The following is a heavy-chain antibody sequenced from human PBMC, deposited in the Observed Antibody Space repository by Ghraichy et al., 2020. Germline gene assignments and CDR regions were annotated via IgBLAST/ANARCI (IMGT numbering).Heavy chain of an antibody. D-gene: IGHD2-2*01. Sequence: GGSLRLSCAASGFTFSSYAMSWVRQAPGKGLEWVSAISGSGGSTYYADSVKGRFTISRDNSKNTLYLQMNSLRAEDTAVYYCAKDSTFMWAIVVVPAANDGAFDIWGQGTMVTVS. CDR1: GFTFSSYA. J-gene: IGHJ3*02. CDR2: ISGSGGST. CDR3: AKDSTFMWAIVVVPAANDGAFDI. V-gene: IGHV3-23*01.